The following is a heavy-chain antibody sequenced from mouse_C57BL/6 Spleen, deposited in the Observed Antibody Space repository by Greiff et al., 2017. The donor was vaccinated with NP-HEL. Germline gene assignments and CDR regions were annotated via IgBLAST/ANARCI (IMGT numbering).Heavy chain of an antibody. CDR2: IYPRSGNT. CDR1: GYTFTSYG. Sequence: LQESGAELARPGASVKLSCKASGYTFTSYGISWVKQRTGQGLEWIGEIYPRSGNTYYNEKFKSKATLTVDKSSSTAYMELRSLPSEDSAVYFCASTEGLGWFAYWGQGTLVTVSA. J-gene: IGHJ3*01. V-gene: IGHV1-81*01. CDR3: ASTEGLGWFAY. D-gene: IGHD3-1*01.